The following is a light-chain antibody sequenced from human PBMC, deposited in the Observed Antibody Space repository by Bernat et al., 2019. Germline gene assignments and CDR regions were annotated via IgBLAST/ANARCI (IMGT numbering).Light chain of an antibody. J-gene: IGLJ1*01. V-gene: IGLV2-11*01. Sequence: QSALTQPRSVSGSPGQSVSISCTGTSSDVGAYNYVSWYQQHPGKAPKLMIYDVNLRPSGVPDRFSGSKSGNTASLTISGLQAEDDADYFCCSYAGSYSFVFGTGTEVTVL. CDR3: CSYAGSYSFV. CDR1: SSDVGAYNY. CDR2: DVN.